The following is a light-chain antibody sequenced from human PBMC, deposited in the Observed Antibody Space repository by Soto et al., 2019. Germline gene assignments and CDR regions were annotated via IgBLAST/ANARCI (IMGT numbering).Light chain of an antibody. CDR3: NSHTSSTFWV. V-gene: IGLV2-14*01. Sequence: QSALTQPASVSGSPGQSITISCTGTSSDVGGYDLVSWYQLHPGKAPKLIIYEVSNRPSGVSNRFSGSKSGNTASLTISGLQAEDEADYYCNSHTSSTFWVFGRGTKLTVL. J-gene: IGLJ3*02. CDR1: SSDVGGYDL. CDR2: EVS.